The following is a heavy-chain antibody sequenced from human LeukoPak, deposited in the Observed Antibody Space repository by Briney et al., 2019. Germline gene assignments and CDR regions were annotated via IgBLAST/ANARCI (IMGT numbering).Heavy chain of an antibody. CDR3: ASSYGASYGGIEDY. CDR1: GGTFTSYA. CDR2: IIPNVGIA. J-gene: IGHJ4*02. Sequence: GASVKVSCKASGGTFTSYAISWVRQAPGKGLEWMGGIIPNVGIANYAQKFQGRVTITADKSTSTAYMELSSLRSEDTAVYYCASSYGASYGGIEDYWGQGTLVTVSS. V-gene: IGHV1-69*10. D-gene: IGHD3-10*01.